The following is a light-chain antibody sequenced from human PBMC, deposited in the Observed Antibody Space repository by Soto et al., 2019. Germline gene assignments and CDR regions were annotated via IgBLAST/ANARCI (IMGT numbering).Light chain of an antibody. J-gene: IGKJ5*01. Sequence: DIQMTQSPSSLSASVGDRVTITCRASQSINNYLNWYQQKPGKAPKLLISAASTLQSGVPSRFSGSGYGTDFTLTISSLQPEDFAAYYCQQSYSTPLITFGQGPRLQIK. CDR1: QSINNY. CDR2: AAS. V-gene: IGKV1-39*01. CDR3: QQSYSTPLIT.